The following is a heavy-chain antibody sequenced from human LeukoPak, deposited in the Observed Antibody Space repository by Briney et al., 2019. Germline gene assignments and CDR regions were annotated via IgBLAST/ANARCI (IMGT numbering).Heavy chain of an antibody. V-gene: IGHV3-30*02. J-gene: IGHJ4*02. CDR2: IRYDGSNK. D-gene: IGHD2-2*01. Sequence: GGSLRLSCAASGFTFSSYGMHWVRQAPGKGLEWVAFIRYDGSNKYYADSVKGRFTISRDNSKNTLYLQMTSMRAEDTAVYYCAKDGCSSTRPTLECRYYFDYWGQGTLVTVSS. CDR1: GFTFSSYG. CDR3: AKDGCSSTRPTLECRYYFDY.